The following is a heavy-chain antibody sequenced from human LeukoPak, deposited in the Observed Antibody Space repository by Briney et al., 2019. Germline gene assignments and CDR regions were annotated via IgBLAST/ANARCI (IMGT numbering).Heavy chain of an antibody. J-gene: IGHJ6*02. V-gene: IGHV3-30*18. CDR2: ISYDGSNK. D-gene: IGHD2-21*01. CDR1: GFTFSSYC. CDR3: AKDSRHIVMYYYYYGMDV. Sequence: GRSLRLSCAASGFTFSSYCMHWVRQAPGKGLEWVAVISYDGSNKYYADSVKGRFTISRDDSKNTLYLQMNSLRDEDTAVYYCAKDSRHIVMYYYYYGMDVWGQGTTVTVSS.